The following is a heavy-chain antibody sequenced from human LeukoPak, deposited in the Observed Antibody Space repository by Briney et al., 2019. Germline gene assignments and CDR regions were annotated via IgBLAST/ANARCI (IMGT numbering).Heavy chain of an antibody. CDR3: ARHVGYSSSWRFAY. D-gene: IGHD6-13*01. CDR1: GYSFTTYW. CDR2: IYPGDSDT. J-gene: IGHJ4*02. V-gene: IGHV5-51*01. Sequence: GESLKISCKGSGYSFTTYWIGWVRQMPGKGLELMGIIYPGDSDTRYSPSFQGQVTISADKSISTAYLQWSSLEASDTAMYYCARHVGYSSSWRFAYWGQGTLVAVPS.